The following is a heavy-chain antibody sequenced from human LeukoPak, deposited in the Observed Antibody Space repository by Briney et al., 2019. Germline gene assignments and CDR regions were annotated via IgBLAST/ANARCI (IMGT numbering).Heavy chain of an antibody. J-gene: IGHJ5*02. Sequence: GGSLRLSCATSGFTFNYYGFHWVRQAPGKGLEWVAFIRFEGSEKFYADSVKGRFTISRDNAKNSLYLQMNSLRAEDTAVYYCARFRFGYYDNSAPPWGQGTLVTVSS. CDR2: IRFEGSEK. CDR1: GFTFNYYG. CDR3: ARFRFGYYDNSAPP. V-gene: IGHV3-33*04. D-gene: IGHD3-22*01.